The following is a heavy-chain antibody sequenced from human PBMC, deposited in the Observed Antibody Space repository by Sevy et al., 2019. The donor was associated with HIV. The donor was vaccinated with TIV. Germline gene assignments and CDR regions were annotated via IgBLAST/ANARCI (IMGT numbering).Heavy chain of an antibody. D-gene: IGHD2-15*01. Sequence: GGSLRLSCTASGFSFGDYYMSWIRQAPGEGLEWLSYISGSGNTVYYADSVRGRFTIYRDNAKNSVRLQMNSLTADDTGMYYCARGGFCSGGGCYSKPPFDYWGQGTLVTVSS. CDR1: GFSFGDYY. CDR2: ISGSGNTV. CDR3: ARGGFCSGGGCYSKPPFDY. J-gene: IGHJ4*02. V-gene: IGHV3-11*01.